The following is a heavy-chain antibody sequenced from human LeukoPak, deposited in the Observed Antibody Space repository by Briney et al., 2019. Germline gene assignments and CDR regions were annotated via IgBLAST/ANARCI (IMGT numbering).Heavy chain of an antibody. CDR3: ARDLVARIFGVVNFNWFDP. D-gene: IGHD3-3*02. CDR1: GGSISSYY. Sequence: SETLSLTCTVSGGSISSYYWSWLRQPAGKGLEWIGRIYTSGSTNYNPSLKSRVTMSVDTSKNQFSLKLSSVTAADTAVYYCARDLVARIFGVVNFNWFDPWGQGTLVTVSS. CDR2: IYTSGST. J-gene: IGHJ5*02. V-gene: IGHV4-4*07.